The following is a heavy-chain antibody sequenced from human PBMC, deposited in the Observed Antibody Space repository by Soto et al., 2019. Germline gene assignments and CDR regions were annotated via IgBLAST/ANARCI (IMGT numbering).Heavy chain of an antibody. CDR1: GYSFTSYW. J-gene: IGHJ6*02. Sequence: GESLKISCKGSGYSFTSYWIGWVRQMPGKGLEWMGIIYPGDSDTRYSPSFQGQVTISADKSISTAYLQWSSLKASDTAMYYCASGGRPEAEMEYYYYGMDVWGQGTTVTVSS. D-gene: IGHD2-15*01. V-gene: IGHV5-51*01. CDR2: IYPGDSDT. CDR3: ASGGRPEAEMEYYYYGMDV.